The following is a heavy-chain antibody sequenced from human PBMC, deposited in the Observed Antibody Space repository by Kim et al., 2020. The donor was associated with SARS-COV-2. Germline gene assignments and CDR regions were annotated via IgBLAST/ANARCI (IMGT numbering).Heavy chain of an antibody. J-gene: IGHJ4*02. Sequence: YNPSLKSRVTISVDTSKNQFSLKLSSVTAADTAVYYCATVDYGSGSYSDYWGQGTLVTVSS. V-gene: IGHV4-39*01. CDR3: ATVDYGSGSYSDY. D-gene: IGHD3-10*01.